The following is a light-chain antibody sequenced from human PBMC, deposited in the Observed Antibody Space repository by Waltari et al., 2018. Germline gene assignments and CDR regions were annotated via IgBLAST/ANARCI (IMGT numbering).Light chain of an antibody. V-gene: IGLV9-49*01. J-gene: IGLJ2*01. CDR1: SGYTNYK. Sequence: QPVVTQTPSASASLGASVTLTRTLSSGYTNYKVDWYQQRPGKGPRFVMRVGSGGIVGSKGECIHDRFSVLGSGLNRYLTIKNIQEEDESDYHCGADHGNGSKGVFGGGTKLTV. CDR3: GADHGNGSKGV. CDR2: VGSGGIVG.